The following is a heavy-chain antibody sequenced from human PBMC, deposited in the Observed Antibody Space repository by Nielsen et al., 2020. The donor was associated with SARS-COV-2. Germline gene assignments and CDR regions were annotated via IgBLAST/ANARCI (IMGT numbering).Heavy chain of an antibody. J-gene: IGHJ6*02. Sequence: GGSLRLSCAASGFTFNSYGMHWVRQAPGKGLEWVAVISYDGSNKYYADSVKGRFTISRDNSKNSLYLQMNSLRAEDTALYHCARGWGDYYYYYGMDVWGQGTTVTVSS. V-gene: IGHV3-30*03. CDR3: ARGWGDYYYYYGMDV. CDR2: ISYDGSNK. D-gene: IGHD2-21*02. CDR1: GFTFNSYG.